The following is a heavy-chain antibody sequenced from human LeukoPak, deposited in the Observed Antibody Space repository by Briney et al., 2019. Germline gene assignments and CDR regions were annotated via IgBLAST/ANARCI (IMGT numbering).Heavy chain of an antibody. Sequence: GGSLRLSCAASGFTFSSYAMSWVRQAPGKGLEWVSAISGSGGSTFYADSVKGRFTIPRDNSENPLYLQINTLRAAHTPVYLFALRSDSSSPYYFDYWGQGALVSVSS. CDR2: ISGSGGST. J-gene: IGHJ4*02. V-gene: IGHV3-23*01. D-gene: IGHD6-13*01. CDR1: GFTFSSYA. CDR3: ALRSDSSSPYYFDY.